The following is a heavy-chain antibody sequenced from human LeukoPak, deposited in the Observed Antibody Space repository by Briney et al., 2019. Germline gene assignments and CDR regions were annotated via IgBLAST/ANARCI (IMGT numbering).Heavy chain of an antibody. CDR3: ARGALRWETDFDY. V-gene: IGHV3-21*01. J-gene: IGHJ4*02. CDR1: GFTFSSYS. D-gene: IGHD4-23*01. CDR2: ISSSSGYI. Sequence: GGSLRLSCAASGFTFSSYSMNWVRQAPGKGLEWVSSISSSSGYIYYADSVKGRFTISRDNAKNSLYLQMNSLRAEDTAVYYCARGALRWETDFDYWGQGTLVTVSS.